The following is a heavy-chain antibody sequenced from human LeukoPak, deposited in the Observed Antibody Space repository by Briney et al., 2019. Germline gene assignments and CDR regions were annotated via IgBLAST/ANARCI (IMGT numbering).Heavy chain of an antibody. Sequence: GGSLRLSCAASGFTFNNYAMSWVRQAPGKGLQWVATVNTGGGAYYAGSVKGRFTISRDNSRNTLYLQMNSLRAEDTALYYCAKDLHEYFFGYWGQGTLVTVSS. CDR3: AKDLHEYFFGY. CDR2: VNTGGGA. J-gene: IGHJ4*02. CDR1: GFTFNNYA. V-gene: IGHV3-23*01.